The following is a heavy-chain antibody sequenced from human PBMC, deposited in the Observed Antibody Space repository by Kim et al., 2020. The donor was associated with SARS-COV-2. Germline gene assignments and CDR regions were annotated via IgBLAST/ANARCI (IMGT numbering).Heavy chain of an antibody. J-gene: IGHJ4*02. CDR1: GFTFSSYS. CDR3: ARARDGSYYFDY. CDR2: ISSSSSYI. Sequence: GGSLRLSCAASGFTFSSYSMNWVRQAPGKGLEWVSSISSSSSYIYYADSVKGRFTISRDNAKNSLYLQMNSLRAEDTAVYYCARARDGSYYFDYWGQGTLVTVSS. D-gene: IGHD1-26*01. V-gene: IGHV3-21*01.